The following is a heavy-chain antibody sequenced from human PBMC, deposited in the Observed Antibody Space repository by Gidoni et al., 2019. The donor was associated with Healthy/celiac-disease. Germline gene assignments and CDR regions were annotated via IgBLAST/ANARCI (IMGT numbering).Heavy chain of an antibody. J-gene: IGHJ5*02. Sequence: EVQLVESGGGLVQPGGSLRLSCAASGFTFSSYWMHWVRQAPGKGLVWVSRINSDGSSTSYADSVKGRFTISRDNAKNTLYLQMNSLRAEDTAVYYCARGGNRIAVAPNWFDPWGQGTLVTVSS. CDR3: ARGGNRIAVAPNWFDP. D-gene: IGHD6-19*01. CDR2: INSDGSST. CDR1: GFTFSSYW. V-gene: IGHV3-74*01.